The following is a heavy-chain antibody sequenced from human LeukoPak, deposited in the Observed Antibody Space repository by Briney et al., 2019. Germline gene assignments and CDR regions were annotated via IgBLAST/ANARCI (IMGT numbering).Heavy chain of an antibody. D-gene: IGHD6-19*01. CDR3: ARELSSGWLDY. CDR2: IKQDGSEK. Sequence: GGSLRVSCAASGFTFSNYWMSWVRQAPGKGLEWVANIKQDGSEKYYVDSVNGRFIISRDNPKKSLYLQMNSLRAEDTAVYYCARELSSGWLDYWGQGTLVTVSS. CDR1: GFTFSNYW. V-gene: IGHV3-7*01. J-gene: IGHJ4*02.